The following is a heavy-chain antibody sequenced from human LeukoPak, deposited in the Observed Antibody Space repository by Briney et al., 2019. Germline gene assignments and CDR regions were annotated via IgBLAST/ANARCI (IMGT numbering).Heavy chain of an antibody. D-gene: IGHD5-18*01. V-gene: IGHV3-23*01. CDR2: ISGSGGST. Sequence: GGSLRLSCAASGFTFNNYAMSWVRQAPGKGLEWVSAISGSGGSTYYADSVKGRFTISRDNSKNTLYLQMNSLRAEDTAVYYCAKDMVQIQLFLGFDYWGQGTLVTVSS. CDR1: GFTFNNYA. J-gene: IGHJ4*02. CDR3: AKDMVQIQLFLGFDY.